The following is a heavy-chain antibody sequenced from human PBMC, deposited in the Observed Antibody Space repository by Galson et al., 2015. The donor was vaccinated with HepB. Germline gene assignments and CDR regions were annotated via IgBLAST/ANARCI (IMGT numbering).Heavy chain of an antibody. D-gene: IGHD6-25*01. CDR1: GFNFDDYG. V-gene: IGHV3-20*04. CDR2: VNWNGERI. Sequence: SLRLSCAASGFNFDDYGMSWVRQAPGKGLEWVSSVNWNGERIGYAESVKGRFTISRDDAKNSLYLQMNSLRAEDTALYYCARDRRHSSGSPSLDWGQGTLVTVSS. J-gene: IGHJ4*02. CDR3: ARDRRHSSGSPSLD.